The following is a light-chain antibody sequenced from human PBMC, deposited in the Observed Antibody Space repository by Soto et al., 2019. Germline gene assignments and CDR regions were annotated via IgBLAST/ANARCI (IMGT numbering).Light chain of an antibody. V-gene: IGKV3-15*01. CDR3: QQYNNWPPAIT. CDR1: QSVSSN. Sequence: EIVMTQSPATLSVSPGERATLSCRASQSVSSNLAWYQQKPGQAPRPLIYGASTRANGIPARFSGSGSGTEFTLTISSLQSEDFAVYYCQQYNNWPPAITFGQGTRLEIK. J-gene: IGKJ5*01. CDR2: GAS.